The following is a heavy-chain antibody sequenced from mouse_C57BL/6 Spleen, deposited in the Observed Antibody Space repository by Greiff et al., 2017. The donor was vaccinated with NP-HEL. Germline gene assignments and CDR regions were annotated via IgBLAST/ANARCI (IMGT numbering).Heavy chain of an antibody. V-gene: IGHV5-4*03. Sequence: DVKLVESGGGLVKPGGSLKLSCAASGFTFSSYAMSWVRQTPEKRLEWVATISDGGSYTYYPDNVKGRFTISRDNAKNNLYLQMSHLKSEDTAMYYCARLRVDYWGQGTSVTVSS. J-gene: IGHJ4*01. CDR2: ISDGGSYT. CDR1: GFTFSSYA. CDR3: ARLRVDY. D-gene: IGHD1-1*01.